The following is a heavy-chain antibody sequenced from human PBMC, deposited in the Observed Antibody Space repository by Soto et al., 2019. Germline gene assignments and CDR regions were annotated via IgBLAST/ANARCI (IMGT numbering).Heavy chain of an antibody. CDR3: GGGVTTKYYGMDV. Sequence: PSETLCLTCTVCGGSISSYYWSWIRQPPGKGLEWIGYIYYSGSTNYNPSLKSRVTISVDTSKNQFSLKLSSVTAADTAVYYCGGGVTTKYYGMDVWGQGPTVTVSS. J-gene: IGHJ6*02. CDR1: GGSISSYY. D-gene: IGHD4-4*01. V-gene: IGHV4-59*01. CDR2: IYYSGST.